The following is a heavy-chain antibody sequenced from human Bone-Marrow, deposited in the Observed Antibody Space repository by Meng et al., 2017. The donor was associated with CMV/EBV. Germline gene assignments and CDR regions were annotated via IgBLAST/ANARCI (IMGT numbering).Heavy chain of an antibody. Sequence: GPTLVNPTQTLTLTCTFSWFSLSTSGVGVGWIRQPPGKALEWLALIYWNDDKRYSPSLKSRLTITKDTSKNQVVLTMTNMDPVDTATYYCAHRREYCSSTSCYPTCFDYWGQGTLVTVSS. V-gene: IGHV2-5*01. CDR2: IYWNDDK. CDR3: AHRREYCSSTSCYPTCFDY. CDR1: WFSLSTSGVG. D-gene: IGHD2-2*01. J-gene: IGHJ4*02.